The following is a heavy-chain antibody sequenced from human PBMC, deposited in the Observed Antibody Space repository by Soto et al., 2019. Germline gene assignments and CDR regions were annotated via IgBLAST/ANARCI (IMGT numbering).Heavy chain of an antibody. J-gene: IGHJ4*02. CDR1: GFSFSDYS. Sequence: PWGSLRLSCAASGFSFSDYSMTWVRQAPGRGLEWVSTLTRGGTTFYADSVKGRFTISRDNSKNTLSLQMYNLRAEDTARYYCAKRATTVPTPGNYFDCWGQGTLVTV. V-gene: IGHV3-23*01. CDR2: LTRGGTT. D-gene: IGHD2-15*01. CDR3: AKRATTVPTPGNYFDC.